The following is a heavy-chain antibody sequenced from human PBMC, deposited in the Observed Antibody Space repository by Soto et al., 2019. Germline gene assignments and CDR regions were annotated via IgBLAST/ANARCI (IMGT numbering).Heavy chain of an antibody. D-gene: IGHD2-2*01. CDR3: AKDSIQYQPPSKFWPGY. Sequence: PGGSLRLSCAASGFTFSSYAMSWVRQAPGKGLEWVSAISGSGGSTYYADSVKGRFTISRDNSKNTLYLQMNSLRAEDTAVYYCAKDSIQYQPPSKFWPGYWGHAPLVTVSS. V-gene: IGHV3-23*01. J-gene: IGHJ4*01. CDR2: ISGSGGST. CDR1: GFTFSSYA.